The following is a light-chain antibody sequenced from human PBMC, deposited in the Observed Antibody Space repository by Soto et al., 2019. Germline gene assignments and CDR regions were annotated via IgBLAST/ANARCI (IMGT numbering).Light chain of an antibody. Sequence: EIVLTQSPGTLSLSPRERATLSCRASQSVSSGYSACYQHKPGQAPRLLIYGVSSRAPGIPDRFSGSGSGTDFTLTISRLEPEDFAVYYCQQYAASPRTFGQGTQVEVK. CDR2: GVS. CDR3: QQYAASPRT. V-gene: IGKV3-20*01. J-gene: IGKJ1*01. CDR1: QSVSSGY.